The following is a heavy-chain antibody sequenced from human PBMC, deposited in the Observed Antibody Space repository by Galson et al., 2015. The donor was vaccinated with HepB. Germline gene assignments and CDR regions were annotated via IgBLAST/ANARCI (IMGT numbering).Heavy chain of an antibody. CDR2: ISSSSSTI. D-gene: IGHD3-3*01. J-gene: IGHJ4*02. V-gene: IGHV3-48*02. Sequence: SLRLSCAASGFTFSSYSMNWVRQAPGKGLEWVSYISSSSSTIYYADSVKGRFTISRDNAKNSLYLQMNSLRDEDTAVYYCARDFVRVTDDFWSGKRSFYIDYWGQGTLVTVSS. CDR1: GFTFSSYS. CDR3: ARDFVRVTDDFWSGKRSFYIDY.